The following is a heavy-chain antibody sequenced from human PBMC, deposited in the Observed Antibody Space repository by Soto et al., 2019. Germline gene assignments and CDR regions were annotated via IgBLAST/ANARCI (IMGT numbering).Heavy chain of an antibody. CDR3: ARGVYGAYLDY. V-gene: IGHV4-4*07. CDR2: VESSGRT. J-gene: IGHJ4*02. Sequence: SETLSLTCTVSGGSINIYYWSWIRQSAGKGLEWIGYVESSGRTEYKPSLASRVTLSLDSSQNQFSLTLRSVTTADRALYFCARGVYGAYLDYWGQGIPVTVSS. CDR1: GGSINIYY. D-gene: IGHD3-10*01.